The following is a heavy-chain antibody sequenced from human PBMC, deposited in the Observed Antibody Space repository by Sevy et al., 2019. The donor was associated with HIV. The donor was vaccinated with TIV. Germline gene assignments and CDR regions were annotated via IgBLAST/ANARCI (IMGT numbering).Heavy chain of an antibody. CDR1: GASISSGSYY. CDR3: ARALMAVAGTSTTEYFQH. Sequence: SETLSLTCTVSGASISSGSYYWSWVRQPAGKRLEWVGRIYRSGSTNYNPSLRSRVTMSVDTSKNQFSLNLSSVTAADTAVYYCARALMAVAGTSTTEYFQHWGQGTLVTVSS. D-gene: IGHD6-19*01. CDR2: IYRSGST. V-gene: IGHV4-61*02. J-gene: IGHJ1*01.